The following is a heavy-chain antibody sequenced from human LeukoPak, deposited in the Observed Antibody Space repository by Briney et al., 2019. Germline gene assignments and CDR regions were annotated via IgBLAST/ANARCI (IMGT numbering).Heavy chain of an antibody. J-gene: IGHJ5*02. CDR1: GYTFTGYY. V-gene: IGHV1-2*02. D-gene: IGHD3-3*01. CDR2: INPNSGGT. Sequence: GASVKVSCKASGYTFTGYYMHWVRQAPGQGLEWMGWINPNSGGTNYAQKFQGRVTMTRDTSISTAYMELSRLRSDDTAVYYCARGRFLEWLYNWFDPWGQGTLVTVSS. CDR3: ARGRFLEWLYNWFDP.